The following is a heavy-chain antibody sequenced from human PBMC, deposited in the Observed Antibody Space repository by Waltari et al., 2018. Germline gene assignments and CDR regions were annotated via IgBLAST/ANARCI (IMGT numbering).Heavy chain of an antibody. V-gene: IGHV3-33*01. D-gene: IGHD2-15*01. CDR1: AFSFTNFA. Sequence: QVQLVESGGGVVQPGTSLRLSCVASAFSFTNFAMHWVRQAPGKGLEWVALMWNDGSNEYYADSVKGRFTISRDNSKKTLYLQMRSLREDDTAVYFCARGSDCSGSTCTADAFDVWGRGTRVSVSS. CDR3: ARGSDCSGSTCTADAFDV. J-gene: IGHJ3*01. CDR2: MWNDGSNE.